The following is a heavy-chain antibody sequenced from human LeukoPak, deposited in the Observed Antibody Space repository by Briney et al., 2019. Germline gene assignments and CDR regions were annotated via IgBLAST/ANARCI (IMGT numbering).Heavy chain of an antibody. Sequence: PSETPSLTCTVSGGSISSYYWSWIRQPPGKGLEWIGYIYYSGSTNYNPSLKSRVTISVDTSKNQFSLKLSSVTAADTAVYYCARDGRGEQLVDAFDIWGQGTMVTVSS. CDR3: ARDGRGEQLVDAFDI. D-gene: IGHD6-6*01. CDR1: GGSISSYY. CDR2: IYYSGST. J-gene: IGHJ3*02. V-gene: IGHV4-59*01.